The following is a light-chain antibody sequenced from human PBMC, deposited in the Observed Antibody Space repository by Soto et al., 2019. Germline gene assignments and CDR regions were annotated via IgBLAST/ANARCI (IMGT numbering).Light chain of an antibody. CDR1: QSVTSSY. Sequence: EIVLTQSPGTLSLSPGERATLSCRASQSVTSSYLAWYQQKPGQSPRLLIYGASSRATGIPARFSGSGSGTEFTLTISSLQSEDFAVYYCQQRTKWRTFGQGTKVDI. CDR3: QQRTKWRT. J-gene: IGKJ1*01. CDR2: GAS. V-gene: IGKV3D-20*02.